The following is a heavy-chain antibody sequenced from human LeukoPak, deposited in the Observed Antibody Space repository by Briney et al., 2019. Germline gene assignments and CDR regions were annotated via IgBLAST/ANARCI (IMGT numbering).Heavy chain of an antibody. CDR2: INPSGGST. CDR1: GYTFTSYY. J-gene: IGHJ6*03. V-gene: IGHV1-46*01. D-gene: IGHD3-16*01. CDR3: ASQDYDLYYMDV. Sequence: ASVKVSCKASGYTFTSYYMHWVRQAPGQGLEWMGIINPSGGSTSYAQKFQGRVTMTRDTSTSTVYMELSSLRSEDTAVYYCASQDYDLYYMDVWGKGTTVTVSS.